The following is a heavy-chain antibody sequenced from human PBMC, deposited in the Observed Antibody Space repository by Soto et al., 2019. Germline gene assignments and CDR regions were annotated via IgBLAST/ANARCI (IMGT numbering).Heavy chain of an antibody. CDR3: AKKYYFGSGSYVFYFDY. CDR1: GFTFSNYA. J-gene: IGHJ4*02. CDR2: MSGTAGNT. Sequence: EVQLLESGGGLVQPGGSLRLSCAASGFTFSNYAMTWVRQAPGKGLEWVSTMSGTAGNTYYADSVKGRFTISRGNSKNTLYLQMNSLRAEDTAVYYCAKKYYFGSGSYVFYFDYWGQGTLVTVSS. D-gene: IGHD3-10*01. V-gene: IGHV3-23*01.